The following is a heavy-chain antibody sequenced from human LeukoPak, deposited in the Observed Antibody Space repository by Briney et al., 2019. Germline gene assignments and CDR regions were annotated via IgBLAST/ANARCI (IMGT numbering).Heavy chain of an antibody. D-gene: IGHD3-22*01. CDR2: MYLDDDK. CDR1: GFSLSTSGVG. V-gene: IGHV2-5*02. CDR3: AHNTYYYDSSGSIYYYYYMDA. Sequence: SGPMLVKPTQTLTLTCTFSGFSLSTSGVGVGWIRQPPEKALEWRALMYLDDDKRYSSYLKSRLTITKDTSKNQVVLTMTNMDPVDTATYYCAHNTYYYDSSGSIYYYYYMDAWGKGTTVTVSS. J-gene: IGHJ6*03.